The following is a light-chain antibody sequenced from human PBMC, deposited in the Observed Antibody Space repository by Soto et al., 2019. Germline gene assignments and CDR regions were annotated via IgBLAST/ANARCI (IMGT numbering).Light chain of an antibody. CDR2: GSS. CDR1: QAIRND. J-gene: IGKJ1*01. CDR3: LQHNVLPRT. Sequence: DVQMTHSPSSLSASVGDRVTITCRASQAIRNDLAWYQQKPGRAPKRLIYGSSSLQSGVPSRFSGSGSGTEFTLTISSLQPEDFATYYCLQHNVLPRTFGQGTKVDI. V-gene: IGKV1-17*01.